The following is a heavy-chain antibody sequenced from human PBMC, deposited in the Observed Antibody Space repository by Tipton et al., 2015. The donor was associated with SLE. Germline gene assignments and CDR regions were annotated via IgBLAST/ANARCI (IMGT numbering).Heavy chain of an antibody. J-gene: IGHJ3*02. CDR1: GGSISSSNYY. V-gene: IGHV4-39*02. Sequence: PGLVKPSDTLSLICTVSGGSISSSNYYWGWIRQPPGKGLEWIGTIYYSGSTYYNPSLQSRITISVDTSKNHFSLKLSSVTAADTAIYYCARRGFYAFDIWGQGTVVSVS. CDR3: ARRGFYAFDI. D-gene: IGHD3-3*01. CDR2: IYYSGST.